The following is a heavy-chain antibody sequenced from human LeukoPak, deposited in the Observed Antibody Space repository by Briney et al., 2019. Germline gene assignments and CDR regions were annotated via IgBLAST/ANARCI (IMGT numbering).Heavy chain of an antibody. V-gene: IGHV4-38-2*01. CDR3: ARTNGVVPGY. D-gene: IGHD2-8*01. Sequence: SETLSLTCSVSGYSISSGYYWGWIRQPPGKGLEWIGSIYHSGSTYYNPSLKSQVTISVDTSKNQFSLKLSSVTAADTAVYYCARTNGVVPGYWGQGTLVTVSS. J-gene: IGHJ4*02. CDR2: IYHSGST. CDR1: GYSISSGYY.